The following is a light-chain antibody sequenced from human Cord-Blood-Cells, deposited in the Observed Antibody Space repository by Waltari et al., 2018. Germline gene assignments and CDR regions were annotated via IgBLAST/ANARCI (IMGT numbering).Light chain of an antibody. Sequence: ELVLTQSPATLSLSPGESATLSCRASQSVSSYLAWYQQKPGQAPRLLIYDASNRATGIPARFSGSGSGTDFTLTISSREPEDFAVYYCQQRSNWPPGFTFGPGTKVDIK. CDR3: QQRSNWPPGFT. CDR2: DAS. V-gene: IGKV3-11*01. CDR1: QSVSSY. J-gene: IGKJ3*01.